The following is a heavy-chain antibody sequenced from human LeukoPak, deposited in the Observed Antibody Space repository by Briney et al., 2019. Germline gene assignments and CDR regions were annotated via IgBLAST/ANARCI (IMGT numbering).Heavy chain of an antibody. D-gene: IGHD3-3*01. CDR3: TTDAITIFGVVISKRFDY. Sequence: PGGSLRLSCAASGFTFSNAWMSWVRQAPGKGLEWVGRIKSKTEGGTTDYAAPVKGRFTISRDDSKNTLYLQMNSLKTEDTAVYYCTTDAITIFGVVISKRFDYWGQGTLVTVSS. J-gene: IGHJ4*02. V-gene: IGHV3-15*01. CDR2: IKSKTEGGTT. CDR1: GFTFSNAW.